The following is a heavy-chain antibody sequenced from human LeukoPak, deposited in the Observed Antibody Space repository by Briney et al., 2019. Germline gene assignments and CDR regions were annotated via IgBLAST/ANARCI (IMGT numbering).Heavy chain of an antibody. J-gene: IGHJ4*02. CDR2: IYYGENT. CDR1: GDPISSGPYY. CDR3: ARRDDSSGYHKIFDY. V-gene: IGHV4-39*01. Sequence: SETLSLTGTVSGDPISSGPYYWGWIRQPPGKGLEWIGNIYYGENTYYNPSLKSRVTISIDTSNNQFYLKLSSLTAADTAVYYCARRDDSSGYHKIFDYWGQGTLVTVSS. D-gene: IGHD3-22*01.